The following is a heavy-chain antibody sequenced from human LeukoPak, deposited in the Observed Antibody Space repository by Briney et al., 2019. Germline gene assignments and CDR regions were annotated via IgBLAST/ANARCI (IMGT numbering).Heavy chain of an antibody. J-gene: IGHJ4*02. Sequence: SETLSLTCTVSGGSISGGGYYWSWIRQHPGKGLEWIGYIYHSGSTYYNPSLKSRLTMSVDTSKNQFSLKLSSVTAADTAVHYCARASYGSGSLDYWGQGTPVTVSS. V-gene: IGHV4-31*03. CDR3: ARASYGSGSLDY. D-gene: IGHD3-10*01. CDR1: GGSISGGGYY. CDR2: IYHSGST.